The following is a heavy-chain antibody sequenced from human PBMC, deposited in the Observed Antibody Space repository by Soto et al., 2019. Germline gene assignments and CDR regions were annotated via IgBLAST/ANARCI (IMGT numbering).Heavy chain of an antibody. V-gene: IGHV1-18*01. CDR2: ISAYNGNT. CDR3: ARTRNSRGHHYYYYYGMDV. Sequence: ASVKVSCKASGYTCSRCGISWLRQAPGQGLEWMGWISAYNGNTNYAQKLQGRVTMTTDTSTSTAYMELSSLRFEETAVYYCARTRNSRGHHYYYYYGMDVWG. CDR1: GYTCSRCG. D-gene: IGHD3-22*01. J-gene: IGHJ6*02.